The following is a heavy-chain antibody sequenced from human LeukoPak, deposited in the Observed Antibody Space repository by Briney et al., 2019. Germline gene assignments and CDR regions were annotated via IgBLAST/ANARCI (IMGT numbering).Heavy chain of an antibody. J-gene: IGHJ4*02. V-gene: IGHV3-30-3*01. D-gene: IGHD6-19*01. CDR2: VTYDGSNK. Sequence: GGSLRLSCAASGFTFSSYAMHWVRQAPGKGLEWVAVVTYDGSNKYYADSVKGRFTISRDNSKNTLYLQMNSLRDEDTAVYYCASTGSGWYEGIYYFDYWGQGTLVTVSS. CDR3: ASTGSGWYEGIYYFDY. CDR1: GFTFSSYA.